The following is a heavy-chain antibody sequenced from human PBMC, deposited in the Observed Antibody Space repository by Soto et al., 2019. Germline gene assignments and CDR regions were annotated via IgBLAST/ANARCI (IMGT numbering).Heavy chain of an antibody. CDR1: GGSISSGGYY. J-gene: IGHJ5*02. V-gene: IGHV4-31*03. CDR2: IYYSGST. D-gene: IGHD1-26*01. Sequence: QVQLQESGPGLVKPSQTLSLTCTVSGGSISSGGYYWSWIRQHPGKGLEWIGYIYYSGSTYYNPSLKSRVTXXVXTXXNQFSLKLSSVTAADTAVYYCARDSLSDPGAWFDPWGQGTLVTVSS. CDR3: ARDSLSDPGAWFDP.